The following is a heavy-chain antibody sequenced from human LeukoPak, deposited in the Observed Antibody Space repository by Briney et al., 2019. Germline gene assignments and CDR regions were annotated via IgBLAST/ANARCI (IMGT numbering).Heavy chain of an antibody. Sequence: ASETLSLTCTVSGGSISSYYWSWIRQPPGKGLEWVSAISGSGGSTYYADSVKGRFTISRDNSKNTLYLQMNSLRAEDTAVYYCAKAHLRFVYYFDYWGQGTLVTVSS. J-gene: IGHJ4*02. V-gene: IGHV3-23*01. D-gene: IGHD3-10*01. CDR2: ISGSGGST. CDR3: AKAHLRFVYYFDY. CDR1: GGSISSYY.